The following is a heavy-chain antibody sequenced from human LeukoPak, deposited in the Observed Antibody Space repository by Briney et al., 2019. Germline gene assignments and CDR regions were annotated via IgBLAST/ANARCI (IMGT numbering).Heavy chain of an antibody. J-gene: IGHJ6*03. V-gene: IGHV4-34*01. CDR1: GGSFSGDY. CDR2: INHSGST. Sequence: PSETLSLTCAVYGGSFSGDYWSWLRQPPGKGLEWIGEINHSGSTNYNPSLSSRVTISVDTSKNQFSLELSSVTAADTAVYYCARGRQPYYYYMDVWGKGTTVTVSS. CDR3: ARGRQPYYYYMDV.